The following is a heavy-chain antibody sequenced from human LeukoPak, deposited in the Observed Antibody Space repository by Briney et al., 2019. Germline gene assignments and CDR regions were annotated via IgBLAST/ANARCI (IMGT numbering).Heavy chain of an antibody. CDR2: ISSSSSYI. D-gene: IGHD2-8*01. Sequence: GGSLRLSCTVSGFTVSSNSWSWVRQAPGKGLEWVSSISSSSSYIYYADSVKGRFTISRDNAKNSLYLQMNSLRAEDTAVYYCARALIGYYFDYWGQGTLVTVSS. CDR3: ARALIGYYFDY. CDR1: GFTVSSNS. V-gene: IGHV3-21*01. J-gene: IGHJ4*02.